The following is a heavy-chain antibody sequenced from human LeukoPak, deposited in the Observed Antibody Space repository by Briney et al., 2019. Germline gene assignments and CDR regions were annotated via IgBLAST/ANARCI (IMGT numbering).Heavy chain of an antibody. CDR1: GGSFSDYY. J-gene: IGHJ4*02. Sequence: PSETLSLTCAVYGGSFSDYYWSWIRQPPGKGLEWIGYIYYSGSTYYNPSLKSRVTISVDTSKNQFSLKLSSVTAADTAVYYCAREILYSSNQIDYWGQGTLVTVSS. CDR3: AREILYSSNQIDY. D-gene: IGHD6-13*01. CDR2: IYYSGST. V-gene: IGHV4-30-4*01.